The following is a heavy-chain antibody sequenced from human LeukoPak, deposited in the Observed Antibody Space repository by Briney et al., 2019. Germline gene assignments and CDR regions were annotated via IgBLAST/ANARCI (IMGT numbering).Heavy chain of an antibody. CDR1: GGPFSDNY. D-gene: IGHD3-22*01. CDR3: ARGPVVHYVSGGYYYFDY. J-gene: IGHJ4*02. Sequence: SETLSLTCAVYGGPFSDNYWTWIRQPPGKGPEWIGEINHSGRTNYNPSLKSRVTISVDTSKNQFTLMLKSVTAADTAVYFCARGPVVHYVSGGYYYFDYWGQGTLVTVSS. V-gene: IGHV4-34*01. CDR2: INHSGRT.